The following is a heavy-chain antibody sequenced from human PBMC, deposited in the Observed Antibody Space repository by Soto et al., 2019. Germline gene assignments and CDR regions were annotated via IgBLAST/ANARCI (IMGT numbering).Heavy chain of an antibody. CDR1: GYTFTSYA. CDR3: ARVSTGYYGGFDY. D-gene: IGHD3-9*01. V-gene: IGHV1-3*01. CDR2: INAGNGNT. J-gene: IGHJ4*02. Sequence: QVPLVQSGAEVKKPGASVKVSCKASGYTFTSYAMHWVRQAPGQRLEWMGWINAGNGNTKYSQKFQGRVTITRDTSASTAYMELSSLRSEDTAVYYCARVSTGYYGGFDYWGQGTLVTVSS.